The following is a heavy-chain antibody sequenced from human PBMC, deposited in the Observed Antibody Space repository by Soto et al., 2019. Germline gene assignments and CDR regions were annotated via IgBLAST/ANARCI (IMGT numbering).Heavy chain of an antibody. CDR3: ARRKVTIFGGTTDY. D-gene: IGHD3-3*01. V-gene: IGHV4-39*01. CDR2: IYYSGST. Sequence: SETLSLTCTFSGGSISSSSYYLGWIRQPPGKGLEWIGSIYYSGSTYYNPSLKSRVTISVDTSKNQFSLKLSSVTAADTAVYYCARRKVTIFGGTTDYWGQGTLVTVSS. CDR1: GGSISSSSYY. J-gene: IGHJ4*02.